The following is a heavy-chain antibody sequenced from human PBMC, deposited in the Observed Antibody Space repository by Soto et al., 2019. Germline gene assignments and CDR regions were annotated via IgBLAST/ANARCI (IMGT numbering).Heavy chain of an antibody. CDR2: ISLYSDGT. V-gene: IGHV1-18*01. D-gene: IGHD2-2*01. J-gene: IGHJ5*02. CDR3: ARVVPGAEAWFGP. CDR1: GYTFSNYG. Sequence: ASVKVSCKTSGYTFSNYGITWVRQAPGQPLEWLGWISLYSDGTNYAQKFQGRVSMTTDTSTTTAYMELRSLRSDDTAVYYCARVVPGAEAWFGPWGQGSPVTVSS.